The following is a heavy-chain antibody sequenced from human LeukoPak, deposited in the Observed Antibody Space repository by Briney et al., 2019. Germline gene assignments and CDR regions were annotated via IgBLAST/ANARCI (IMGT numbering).Heavy chain of an antibody. V-gene: IGHV3-23*01. CDR2: ISGSGSGGST. Sequence: GGSLRLSCAASGFTFSSYAMSWVRQAPGKGLEWVSSISGSGSGGSTYYADSVKGRFTISRDTSKNTLYLQMNSLRAEDTAVYYCAKEEWLGKMNYFDYWGQGTLVTVSS. J-gene: IGHJ4*02. D-gene: IGHD6-19*01. CDR3: AKEEWLGKMNYFDY. CDR1: GFTFSSYA.